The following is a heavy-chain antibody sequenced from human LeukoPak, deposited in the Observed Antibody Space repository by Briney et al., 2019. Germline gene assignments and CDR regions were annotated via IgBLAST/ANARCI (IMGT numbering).Heavy chain of an antibody. V-gene: IGHV4-39*01. D-gene: IGHD2-2*01. CDR1: GGSISSSSYY. CDR3: ARRRQSIVVVPAAAFDI. CDR2: IYYSGST. J-gene: IGHJ3*02. Sequence: SETLSLTCTVSGGSISSSSYYWGWIRQPPGKGLEWIGSIYYSGSTYYNPSLKSRVTISVDTSKNQISLKLGSVTAADTAVYYCARRRQSIVVVPAAAFDIWGQGTMVTVSS.